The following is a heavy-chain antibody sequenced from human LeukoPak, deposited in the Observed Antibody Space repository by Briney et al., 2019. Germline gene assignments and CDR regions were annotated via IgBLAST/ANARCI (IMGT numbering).Heavy chain of an antibody. Sequence: GESLKISCKGSGYSFTSYWIGWVRQMPGKGLEWMGIIYPGDSDARYSPSFQGQVTISADKSISTAYLQWSSLKASDTAMYYCARHFFGGYCSGGSCYGYYYGMDVWGQGTTVTVSS. J-gene: IGHJ6*02. CDR1: GYSFTSYW. V-gene: IGHV5-51*01. CDR2: IYPGDSDA. CDR3: ARHFFGGYCSGGSCYGYYYGMDV. D-gene: IGHD2-15*01.